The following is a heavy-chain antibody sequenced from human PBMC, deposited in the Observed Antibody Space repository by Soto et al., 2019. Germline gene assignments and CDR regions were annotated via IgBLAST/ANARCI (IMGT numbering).Heavy chain of an antibody. CDR1: GFTFSSYA. V-gene: IGHV3-23*01. J-gene: IGHJ6*02. CDR3: AKASATVKSDGMDV. CDR2: ISSGANT. Sequence: EVQLLESGGGLVQPGGYLRLSCAASGFTFSSYAMSWVRQAPGKGLECVSSISSGANTYYTDSVRGRFTISRDNSKNSLYLQMSSLRADDTAIYYCAKASATVKSDGMDVWGQGTRVTVSS.